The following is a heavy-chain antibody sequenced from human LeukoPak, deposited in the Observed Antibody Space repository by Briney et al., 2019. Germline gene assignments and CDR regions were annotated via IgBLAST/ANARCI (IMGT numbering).Heavy chain of an antibody. D-gene: IGHD1-26*01. CDR1: GFTFSSYG. J-gene: IGHJ4*02. CDR2: IKQDGSEK. Sequence: PGGSLRLSCAASGFTFSSYGMSWVRQAPGKGLEWVANIKQDGSEKYYVDSVKGRFTISRDNAKNSLYLQMNSLRAEDTAVYYCARAKANDYWGQGTLVTDSS. CDR3: ARAKANDY. V-gene: IGHV3-7*01.